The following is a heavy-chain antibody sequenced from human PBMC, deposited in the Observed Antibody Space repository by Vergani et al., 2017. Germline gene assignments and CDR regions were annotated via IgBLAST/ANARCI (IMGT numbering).Heavy chain of an antibody. CDR1: GITFWKFG. CDR2: ISWNSGAV. V-gene: IGHV3-9*01. CDR3: AKDREMATITGY. Sequence: EVDLVESGGGLAQPGGSLRLSCEASGITFWKFGMHWVRQGPGKGLEWVSGISWNSGAVDYADSVRGRFTISRDNAKNSLFLEMNSLRAEDTAVYYCAKDREMATITGYWGQGTLVTVSS. D-gene: IGHD5-24*01. J-gene: IGHJ4*02.